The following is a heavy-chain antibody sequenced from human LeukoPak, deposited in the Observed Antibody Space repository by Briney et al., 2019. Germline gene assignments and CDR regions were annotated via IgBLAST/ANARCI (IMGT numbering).Heavy chain of an antibody. J-gene: IGHJ6*03. CDR1: GFTFSNAY. CDR3: VTPFETVDHYYYTDV. Sequence: GGSLRLSCAASGFTFSNAYMRWIRQAPGKGLEWISFISSSGDTIYYADSVKGRFTISRDNAKKSLYLQMNSLRVGDTAVYYCVTPFETVDHYYYTDVWGKGTTVTVSS. D-gene: IGHD1-1*01. V-gene: IGHV3-11*04. CDR2: ISSSGDTI.